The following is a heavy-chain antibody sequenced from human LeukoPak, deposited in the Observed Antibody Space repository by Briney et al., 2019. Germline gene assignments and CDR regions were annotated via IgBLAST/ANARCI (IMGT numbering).Heavy chain of an antibody. CDR3: AKDPEMATITGDY. CDR1: GFSFTIYD. D-gene: IGHD5-24*01. Sequence: GGSLRLSCAASGFSFTIYDMSWVRQTPGKGLEWVSVITDNAASTDYADSVKGRFTISRDNSKNTLYLQMNSLRAEDTAVYYCAKDPEMATITGDYWGQGTLVTVSS. CDR2: ITDNAAST. J-gene: IGHJ4*02. V-gene: IGHV3-23*01.